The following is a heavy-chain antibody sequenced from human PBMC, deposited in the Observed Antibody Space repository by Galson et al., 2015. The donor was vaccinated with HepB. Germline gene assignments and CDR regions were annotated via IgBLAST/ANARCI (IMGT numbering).Heavy chain of an antibody. V-gene: IGHV3-53*01. CDR3: ARDGCFGQGYFDY. CDR1: GFTVSSNY. CDR2: IYSGGGT. J-gene: IGHJ4*02. D-gene: IGHD2-15*01. Sequence: SLRLSCAASGFTVSSNYMSWVRQAPGKGLEWVSLIYSGGGTYYADSVKGRFTVSRDSSKNTLYLQMDSLRAEDTAVYFCARDGCFGQGYFDYWGQGTLVTVSS.